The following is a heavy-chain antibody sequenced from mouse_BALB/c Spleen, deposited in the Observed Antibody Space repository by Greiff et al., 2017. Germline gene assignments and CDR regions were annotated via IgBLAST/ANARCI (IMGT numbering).Heavy chain of an antibody. J-gene: IGHJ2*01. CDR2: ISSGGSYT. V-gene: IGHV5-9-1*01. Sequence: DVMLVESGGGLVKPGGSLKLSCAASGFTFSSYAMSWVRQTPEKRLEWVATISSGGSYTYYPDSVKGRFTISRDNAKNTLYLQMSSLRSEDTAMYYCARGVMITTPYYFDYWGQGTTLTVSS. CDR3: ARGVMITTPYYFDY. CDR1: GFTFSSYA. D-gene: IGHD2-4*01.